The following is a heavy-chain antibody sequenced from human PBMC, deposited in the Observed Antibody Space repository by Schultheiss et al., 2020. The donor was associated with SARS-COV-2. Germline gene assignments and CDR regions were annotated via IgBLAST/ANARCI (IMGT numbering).Heavy chain of an antibody. J-gene: IGHJ3*02. V-gene: IGHV3-9*01. CDR1: GFTFDDYA. CDR3: ARNPGYSSWWRVARVEAFDI. Sequence: GGSLRLSCSASGFTFDDYAMHWVRQAPGKGLEWVSGISWNSGSIGYADSVKGRFTISRDNAKNSLYLQMNSLRAEDTAVYYCARNPGYSSWWRVARVEAFDIWGQGTMVTVSS. CDR2: ISWNSGSI. D-gene: IGHD6-13*01.